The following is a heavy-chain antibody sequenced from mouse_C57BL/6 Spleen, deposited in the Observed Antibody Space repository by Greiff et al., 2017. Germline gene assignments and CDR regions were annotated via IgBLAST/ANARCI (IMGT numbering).Heavy chain of an antibody. CDR3: ARDPYYGSRGAMDY. J-gene: IGHJ4*01. CDR2: ISDGGSYT. V-gene: IGHV5-4*01. CDR1: GFTFSSYA. D-gene: IGHD1-1*01. Sequence: EVHLVESGGGLVKPGGSLKLSCAASGFTFSSYAMSWVRQTPEKRLEWVATISDGGSYTYYPDNVKGRFTISRDNAKHNLYLQMSHLKSEDTAMYYCARDPYYGSRGAMDYWGQGTSVTVSS.